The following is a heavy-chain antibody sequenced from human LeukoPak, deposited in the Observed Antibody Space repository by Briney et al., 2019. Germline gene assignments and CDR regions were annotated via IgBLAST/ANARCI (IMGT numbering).Heavy chain of an antibody. CDR1: GYTLTELS. Sequence: ASVKVSCKVSGYTLTELSMHWVRQAPGKGLEWMGGFDPEDGETIYAQKFQGRVTMTEDTSTDTAYMELSSLGSEDTAVYYCATPGGNSRGAFDIWGQGTMVTVSS. CDR2: FDPEDGET. CDR3: ATPGGNSRGAFDI. V-gene: IGHV1-24*01. D-gene: IGHD4-23*01. J-gene: IGHJ3*02.